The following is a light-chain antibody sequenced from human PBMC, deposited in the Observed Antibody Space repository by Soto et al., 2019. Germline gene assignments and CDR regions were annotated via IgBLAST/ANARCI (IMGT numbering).Light chain of an antibody. CDR2: MGS. V-gene: IGKV2-28*01. CDR1: QSLLHSNGFNY. Sequence: EIVMTQSPLSLPVTPGEPASISCRSSQSLLHSNGFNYLDWYLQKPGQSPKLLIYMGSNRASGVPDRYSGSGSGTDFTMIISRVEAEDVGIYYCMQAVQTPWTFGQGTKVEFK. CDR3: MQAVQTPWT. J-gene: IGKJ1*01.